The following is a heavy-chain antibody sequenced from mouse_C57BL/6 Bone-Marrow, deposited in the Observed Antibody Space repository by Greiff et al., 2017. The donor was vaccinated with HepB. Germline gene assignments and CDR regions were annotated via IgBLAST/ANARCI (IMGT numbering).Heavy chain of an antibody. Sequence: DVHLVESGGGLVQPGGSLSLSCAASGFTFTDYYMSWVRQPPGKALEWLGFIRNKANGYTTEYSASVKGRFTISRDNSQSILYLQMNALRAADSATYYCASLYGNYGAYWGQGTRVTVSA. J-gene: IGHJ3*01. CDR3: ASLYGNYGAY. D-gene: IGHD2-1*01. CDR2: IRNKANGYTT. V-gene: IGHV7-3*01. CDR1: GFTFTDYY.